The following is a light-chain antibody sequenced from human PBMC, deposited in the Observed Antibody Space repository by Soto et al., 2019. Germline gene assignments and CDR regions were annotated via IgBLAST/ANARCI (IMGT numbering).Light chain of an antibody. CDR2: DAS. CDR1: QSISSW. Sequence: DIQMTQSPSTLSASVGDRVTITCRASQSISSWLAWYQQKPGQAPKLLIYDASSLASGVPSRFSGSGSGTEFTLTISSLQPDDFATYYCQQYNSYPWTFGQGTKVEIK. V-gene: IGKV1-5*01. CDR3: QQYNSYPWT. J-gene: IGKJ1*01.